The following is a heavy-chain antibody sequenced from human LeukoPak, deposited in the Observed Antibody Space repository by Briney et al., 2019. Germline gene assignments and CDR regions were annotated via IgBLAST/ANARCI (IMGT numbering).Heavy chain of an antibody. CDR3: ARGAADGSGSYGNWFDP. Sequence: GPSVKVSCTASGYPFTGYYLHWGRQAPGPGLEWVGRITPNSGGTNYAQRFRGRVTMARDTSMSTVYLGLGRLRSDDPAVYFCARGAADGSGSYGNWFDPWGQGTLVTVSS. CDR2: ITPNSGGT. J-gene: IGHJ5*02. V-gene: IGHV1-2*02. D-gene: IGHD3-10*01. CDR1: GYPFTGYY.